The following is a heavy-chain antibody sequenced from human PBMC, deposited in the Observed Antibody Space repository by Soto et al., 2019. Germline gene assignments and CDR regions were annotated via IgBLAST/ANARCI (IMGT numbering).Heavy chain of an antibody. CDR3: ARARGSGSYGYYYYYYGMDV. Sequence: PVGSLRLSCAASGFTFSSYEMNWVRQAPGKGLEWVSYISSSGSTIYYADSVKGRFTISRDNAKNSLYLQMNSLRAEDTAVYYCARARGSGSYGYYYYYYGMDVWGQGTTVTVSS. CDR1: GFTFSSYE. CDR2: ISSSGSTI. J-gene: IGHJ6*02. V-gene: IGHV3-48*03. D-gene: IGHD3-10*01.